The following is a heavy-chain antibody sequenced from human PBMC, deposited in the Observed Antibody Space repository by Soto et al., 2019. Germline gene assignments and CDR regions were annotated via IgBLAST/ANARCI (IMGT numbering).Heavy chain of an antibody. J-gene: IGHJ4*02. D-gene: IGHD3-16*01. CDR3: VRDMQLCRHDS. V-gene: IGHV3-74*03. CDR2: INTDGSVA. Sequence: GGSLRLSCAASGLTFRSYWMHWVRQAPGKGLVWVSRINTDGSVAMYVDSVKGRFTISRDNAKNTLYLHMNSLRAEDTAVYYYVRDMQLCRHDSWSQGTLVTVSS. CDR1: GLTFRSYW.